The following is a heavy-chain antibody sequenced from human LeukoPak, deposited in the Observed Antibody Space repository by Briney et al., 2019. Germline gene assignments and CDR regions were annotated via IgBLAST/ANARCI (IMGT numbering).Heavy chain of an antibody. CDR2: IYYSGST. D-gene: IGHD2/OR15-2a*01. CDR1: GGSISSYY. CDR3: ARVLYAQSGAFDI. V-gene: IGHV4-59*01. Sequence: PSETLSLTCTVSGGSISSYYWSWIRQPPGKGLEWIGYIYYSGSTNYNPSLKSRVTVSVDTSKNQFSLKLSSVTAADTAVYYCARVLYAQSGAFDIWGQGTMVTVSS. J-gene: IGHJ3*02.